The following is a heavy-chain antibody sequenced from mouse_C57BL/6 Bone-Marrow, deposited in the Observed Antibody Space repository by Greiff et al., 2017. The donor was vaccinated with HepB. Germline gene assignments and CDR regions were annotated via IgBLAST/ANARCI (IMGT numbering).Heavy chain of an antibody. V-gene: IGHV3-6*01. Sequence: VQLKESGPGLVKPSQSLSLTCSVTGYSITSGYYWNWIRQFPGNKLEWMGYISYDGSNNYNPSLKNRISITRDTSKNQFFLKLNSVTTEDTATYYCARVGYYDYDVYYFDYWGQGTTLTVSS. CDR3: ARVGYYDYDVYYFDY. CDR1: GYSITSGYY. J-gene: IGHJ2*01. CDR2: ISYDGSN. D-gene: IGHD2-4*01.